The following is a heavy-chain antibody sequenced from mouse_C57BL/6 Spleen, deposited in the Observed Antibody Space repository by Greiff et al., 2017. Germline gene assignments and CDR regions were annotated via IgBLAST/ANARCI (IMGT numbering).Heavy chain of an antibody. Sequence: DVMLVESGGDLVKPGGSLKLSCAASGFTFSSYGMSCVRQTPDKRREWVATISSGGSSTYYPDSVKGRFTISRDNAKNTLYLQMSSLKSEDTAMYYCARRGTTVVAHFDYWGQGTTLTVSS. V-gene: IGHV5-6*02. CDR2: ISSGGSST. CDR3: ARRGTTVVAHFDY. D-gene: IGHD1-1*01. CDR1: GFTFSSYG. J-gene: IGHJ2*01.